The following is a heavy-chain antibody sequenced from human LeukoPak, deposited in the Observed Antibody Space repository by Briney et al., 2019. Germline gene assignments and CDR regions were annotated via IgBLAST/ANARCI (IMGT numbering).Heavy chain of an antibody. J-gene: IGHJ6*02. Sequence: GGSLRLSCAASGFTFSSYSMNRVRQAPGKGLEWVSYISSSSSTIYYADSVKGRFTISRDNAKNSLYLQMNSLRAEDTAVYYCARVPLRDYYYGMDVWGQGTTVTVSS. CDR2: ISSSSSTI. CDR1: GFTFSSYS. V-gene: IGHV3-48*01. CDR3: ARVPLRDYYYGMDV.